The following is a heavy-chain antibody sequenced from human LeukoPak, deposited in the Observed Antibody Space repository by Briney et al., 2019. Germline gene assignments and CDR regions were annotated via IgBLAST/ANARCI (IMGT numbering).Heavy chain of an antibody. V-gene: IGHV1-3*01. D-gene: IGHD2-15*01. CDR3: ARIYCSGGSCYPYVAFDI. CDR1: GYTFTSYA. Sequence: ASVKVSCKASGYTFTSYAMHWVRQAPGQRLEWMGWINAGNGNTKYSQKFQGRVTITRDTSASTAYMELSSLRSDDTAVYYCARIYCSGGSCYPYVAFDIWGQGTMVTVSS. J-gene: IGHJ3*02. CDR2: INAGNGNT.